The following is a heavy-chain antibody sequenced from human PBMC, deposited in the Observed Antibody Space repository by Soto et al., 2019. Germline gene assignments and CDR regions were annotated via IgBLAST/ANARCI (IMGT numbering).Heavy chain of an antibody. V-gene: IGHV4-4*02. CDR2: IYHSGST. Sequence: SETLSLTCAVSGGSISSSNWWSWVRQPPGKGLEWIGEIYHSGSTNYNPSLKSRVTISVDKSKNQFSLKLSSVTAADTAVYYCARWVAGYYYGMDVWGQGTTVTV. CDR3: ARWVAGYYYGMDV. D-gene: IGHD2-15*01. CDR1: GGSISSSNW. J-gene: IGHJ6*02.